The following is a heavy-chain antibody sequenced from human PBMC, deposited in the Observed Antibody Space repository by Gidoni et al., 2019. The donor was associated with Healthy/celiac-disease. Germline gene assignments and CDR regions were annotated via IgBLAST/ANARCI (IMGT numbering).Heavy chain of an antibody. CDR2: MNPNSGNT. CDR3: ARGQVDYVWGSYRGYYYYGMDV. V-gene: IGHV1-8*01. CDR1: GYTFTRYD. Sequence: QVQLVQSGAEVKKPGASVKVSCKASGYTFTRYDINWVRQATGQGLEWMGWMNPNSGNTGYAQKFQGRVTMTRNTSISTAYMELSSLRSEDTAVYYCARGQVDYVWGSYRGYYYYGMDVWGQGTTVTVSS. J-gene: IGHJ6*02. D-gene: IGHD3-16*02.